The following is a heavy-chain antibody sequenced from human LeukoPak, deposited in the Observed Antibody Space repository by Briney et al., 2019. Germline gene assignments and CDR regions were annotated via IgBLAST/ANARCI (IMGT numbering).Heavy chain of an antibody. V-gene: IGHV3-21*01. CDR2: ISSSSSYI. CDR3: ASVDYYGSGNYYNDVDY. J-gene: IGHJ4*02. Sequence: GGSLRLSCAASGFTFSSYSMNWVRQAPGRGLEWVSSISSSSSYIYYADSVKGRFTISRDNAKNSLYLQMNSLRAEDTALYYCASVDYYGSGNYYNDVDYWGQGTLVTVSS. D-gene: IGHD3-10*01. CDR1: GFTFSSYS.